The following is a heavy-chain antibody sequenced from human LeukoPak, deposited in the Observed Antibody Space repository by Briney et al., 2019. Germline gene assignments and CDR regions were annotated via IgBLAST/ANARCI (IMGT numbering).Heavy chain of an antibody. J-gene: IGHJ5*02. D-gene: IGHD3-16*01. CDR1: GYTFTSYA. Sequence: ASVKVSCKASGYTFTSYAMHWVRQAPGQRLEWMGWINAGNGNTKYSQKFQGRVTITRDTSASTAYMELSSLRSEDTAVYYCARDWAPGGPPKNWFDPWGQGTLVTVSS. CDR3: ARDWAPGGPPKNWFDP. V-gene: IGHV1-3*01. CDR2: INAGNGNT.